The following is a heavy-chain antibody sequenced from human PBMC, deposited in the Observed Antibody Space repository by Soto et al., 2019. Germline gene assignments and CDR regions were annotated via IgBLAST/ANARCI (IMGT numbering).Heavy chain of an antibody. CDR2: INPNSGGT. Sequence: ASVKVSCKASGYTFAGYYMHWVRQAPGQGLEWMGWINPNSGGTNYAQKFQGWVTMTRDTSISTAYMELSRLRSDDTAVYYCARGKKRFDIVLVPRKAYYYYGMDVWGQ. D-gene: IGHD2-2*01. CDR3: ARGKKRFDIVLVPRKAYYYYGMDV. CDR1: GYTFAGYY. V-gene: IGHV1-2*04. J-gene: IGHJ6*02.